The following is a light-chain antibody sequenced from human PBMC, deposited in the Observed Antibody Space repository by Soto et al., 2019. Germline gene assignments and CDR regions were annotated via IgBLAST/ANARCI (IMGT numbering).Light chain of an antibody. V-gene: IGKV3-15*01. CDR2: GAS. CDR1: QSIRNN. J-gene: IGKJ1*01. CDR3: QHYYTSYTT. Sequence: DIVLKQSPATVSGSARGTVTLSCRASQSIRNNVAWYQQIPGQAPRLLVYGASTRATGVPARFSGSGSGTDFTLTISRLEPEDFAVYYCQHYYTSYTTFGQGTKVDIK.